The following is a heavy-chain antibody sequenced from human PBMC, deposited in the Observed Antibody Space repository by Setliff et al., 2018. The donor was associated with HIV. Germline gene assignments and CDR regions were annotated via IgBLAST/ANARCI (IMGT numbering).Heavy chain of an antibody. CDR2: IFHSGDT. V-gene: IGHV4-31*03. CDR1: GVSVGSGDYY. D-gene: IGHD6-6*01. J-gene: IGHJ4*02. CDR3: ARATSSPGSTPD. Sequence: LSLTCSVSGVSVGSGDYYWHWIRQHPEKALEWIGYIFHSGDTYYNPSLKSRISMSVDTSKNQFSLELTSLTAADTAVYYCARATSSPGSTPDWGQGILVTVSS.